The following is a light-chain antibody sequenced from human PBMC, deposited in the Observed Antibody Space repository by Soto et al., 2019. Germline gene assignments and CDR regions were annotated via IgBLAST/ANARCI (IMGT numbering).Light chain of an antibody. CDR2: DAS. CDR3: QQYDTFRT. Sequence: QSSRSRLAWYQQKPGKAPNLLIYDASTLQSGVPPRFSGSGSGTEFTLTISSLQPDDFATYYCQQYDTFRTFGQGTKVDIK. V-gene: IGKV1-5*01. CDR1: QSSRSR. J-gene: IGKJ1*01.